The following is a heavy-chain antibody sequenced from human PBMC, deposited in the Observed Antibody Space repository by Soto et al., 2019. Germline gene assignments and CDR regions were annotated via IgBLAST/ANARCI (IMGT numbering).Heavy chain of an antibody. CDR2: ISSSSSYI. V-gene: IGHV3-21*04. J-gene: IGHJ5*02. D-gene: IGHD1-1*01. CDR1: GFTFSSYS. Sequence: GGSLRLSCAASGFTFSSYSMNWVRQAPGKGLEWVSSISSSSSYIYYADSVKGRFTISRDNAKNSLYLQMNSLRAEDTAVYYCARGGVPPRGNWFDPWGQGTLVTVSS. CDR3: ARGGVPPRGNWFDP.